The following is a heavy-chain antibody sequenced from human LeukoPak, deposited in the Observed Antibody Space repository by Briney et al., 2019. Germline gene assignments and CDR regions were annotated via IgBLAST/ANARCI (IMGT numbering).Heavy chain of an antibody. CDR3: ARGAKDSSGYHPTYAFDI. Sequence: ASVKVSCTASGYTFSNYAMNWVRQAPGQGLEWMGWINTNTGNPTYAQGFTGQFVFSLDTSVSTAYLQISTVKGEDTAVYYCARGAKDSSGYHPTYAFDIWGQGTMVTVSS. CDR1: GYTFSNYA. D-gene: IGHD3-22*01. V-gene: IGHV7-4-1*02. CDR2: INTNTGNP. J-gene: IGHJ3*02.